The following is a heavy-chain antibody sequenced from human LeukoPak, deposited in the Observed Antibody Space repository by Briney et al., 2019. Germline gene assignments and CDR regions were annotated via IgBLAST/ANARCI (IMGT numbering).Heavy chain of an antibody. CDR2: INPNSGGT. D-gene: IGHD5-12*01. J-gene: IGHJ5*02. Sequence: ASVKVSCKASRYTFTDYYIHWVRQAPGQGLEWMGWINPNSGGTKYAQKFQGRVTMTTDTSISTAYMEMSRLTSDDTAVYYCAIDAHNGYEFHDWFDPWGQGALVTVSS. CDR3: AIDAHNGYEFHDWFDP. V-gene: IGHV1-2*02. CDR1: RYTFTDYY.